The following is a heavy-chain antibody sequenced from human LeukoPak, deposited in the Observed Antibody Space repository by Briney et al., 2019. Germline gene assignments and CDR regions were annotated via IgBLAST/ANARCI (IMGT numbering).Heavy chain of an antibody. CDR3: ARSAYDFLWGSWRY. V-gene: IGHV3-7*01. CDR1: GFTFSSYG. D-gene: IGHD3-16*01. J-gene: IGHJ4*02. Sequence: PGGSLRLSCAASGFTFSSYGMHWVRQAPGKGLERVANIKQDGSEKSYVDSVKGRFTISRDNAMNSLYLQMNSLRAEDTAVYYCARSAYDFLWGSWRYWGQGTLVTVSS. CDR2: IKQDGSEK.